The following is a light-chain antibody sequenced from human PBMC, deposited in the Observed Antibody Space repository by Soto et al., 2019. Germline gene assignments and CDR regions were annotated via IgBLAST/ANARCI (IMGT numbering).Light chain of an antibody. Sequence: EIVMTQSPATLSVSPLERATLSCRASQSVGSDLAWYQQKPGQAPRLVIYDISTRATGVPTRISGSGSGTEFTLTISSLQSEDFAVYYCQQYNSWPLTFGGGTKVDIK. CDR2: DIS. CDR3: QQYNSWPLT. V-gene: IGKV3D-15*01. CDR1: QSVGSD. J-gene: IGKJ4*01.